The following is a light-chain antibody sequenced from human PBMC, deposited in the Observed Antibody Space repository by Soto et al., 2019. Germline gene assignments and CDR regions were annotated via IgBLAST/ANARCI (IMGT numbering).Light chain of an antibody. CDR1: QSISTW. CDR3: QQYSSYSPMYT. J-gene: IGKJ2*01. CDR2: KAS. Sequence: DIQMTQSPSTLSASVGDRVTITCRASQSISTWLAWYQQKPGKAPKLLIYKASSLESGVPSRFSGSGSGTEFTLTISSLQPDDFATYYCQQYSSYSPMYTFGQGTKLEIK. V-gene: IGKV1-5*03.